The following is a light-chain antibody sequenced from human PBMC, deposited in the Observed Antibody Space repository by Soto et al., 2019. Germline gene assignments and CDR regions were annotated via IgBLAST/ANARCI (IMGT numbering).Light chain of an antibody. CDR2: DVS. Sequence: QSALTQPASVSGSPGQSITISCTGTSSDVGGYNYVSWYQQHPGKAPKLMIYDVSNQPSGVSNRFSGSKSGNTASLTISGLQAEDEADYYCSSYTSSSTLFYVFGPGTKVTVL. CDR3: SSYTSSSTLFYV. CDR1: SSDVGGYNY. J-gene: IGLJ1*01. V-gene: IGLV2-14*01.